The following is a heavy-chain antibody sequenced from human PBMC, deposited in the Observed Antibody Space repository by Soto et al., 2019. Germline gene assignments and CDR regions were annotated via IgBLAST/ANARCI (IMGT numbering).Heavy chain of an antibody. D-gene: IGHD2-2*01. CDR3: AKVPSSRVPP. CDR1: GITFTSYV. CDR2: ISGSGGTT. J-gene: IGHJ5*02. V-gene: IGHV3-23*01. Sequence: PGGSLRLSCAASGITFTSYVMNWVRQAPGKGLEWVSSISGSGGTTYYADSVKGRFSISRDNSKNTLYLQMNSLRAEDTAVYYCAKVPSSRVPPWGQGTLVTVSS.